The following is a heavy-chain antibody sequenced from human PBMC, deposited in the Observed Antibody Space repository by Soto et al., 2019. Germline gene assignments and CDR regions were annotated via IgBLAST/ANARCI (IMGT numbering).Heavy chain of an antibody. CDR1: GFTFSSYA. D-gene: IGHD6-13*01. CDR2: ISSNGGST. J-gene: IGHJ4*02. V-gene: IGHV3-64*01. Sequence: GGSLRLSCAASGFTFSSYAMHWVRQAPGKGLEYVSAISSNGGSTYYANSVKGRFTISRDNSKNTLYLQMGSLRAEDMAVYYCARQSYSSYYFDYWGQGTLVTVS. CDR3: ARQSYSSYYFDY.